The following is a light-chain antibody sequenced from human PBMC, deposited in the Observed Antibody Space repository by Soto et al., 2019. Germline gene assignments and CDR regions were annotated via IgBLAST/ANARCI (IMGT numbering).Light chain of an antibody. Sequence: QSVLTQSPSASASLGASVTLTCTLSSGHSSYAIAWHQQQREKGPRYLMKLNSDGSHNKGDGIPDRFSGSSSGAERYLTISSLQSEDEADYYCQTWGTGIQVVFGGGTKVTVL. V-gene: IGLV4-69*01. CDR3: QTWGTGIQVV. CDR1: SGHSSYA. J-gene: IGLJ2*01. CDR2: LNSDGSH.